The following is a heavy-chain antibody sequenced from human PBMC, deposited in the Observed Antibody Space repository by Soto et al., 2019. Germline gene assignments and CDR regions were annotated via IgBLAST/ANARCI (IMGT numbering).Heavy chain of an antibody. CDR2: IYYSGST. V-gene: IGHV4-31*03. J-gene: IGHJ4*02. D-gene: IGHD5-18*01. Sequence: SETLSLTCTVSGGSISSGGYYWSWIRQHPGKGLEWIEYIYYSGSTYYNPSLKSRVTISVDTSKNQFSLKLSSVTAADTAVYYCARSGYSYKPSVGRGYSYGLFDYWGQGTLVTVSS. CDR3: ARSGYSYKPSVGRGYSYGLFDY. CDR1: GGSISSGGYY.